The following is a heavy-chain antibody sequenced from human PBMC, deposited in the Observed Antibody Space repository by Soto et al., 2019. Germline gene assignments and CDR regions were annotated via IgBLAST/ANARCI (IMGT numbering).Heavy chain of an antibody. CDR1: GYTFTSYG. V-gene: IGHV1-18*01. CDR2: ISADNGNT. Sequence: ASVKVSCKASGYTFTSYGIGWVRQAPGQGLEWMGWISADNGNTNYAQKLQGRVTMTTDTSTSTAYIELRSLRSDDTAVYFCARLYTGNYIMYHWGPGTLVTVS. D-gene: IGHD1-26*01. J-gene: IGHJ5*02. CDR3: ARLYTGNYIMYH.